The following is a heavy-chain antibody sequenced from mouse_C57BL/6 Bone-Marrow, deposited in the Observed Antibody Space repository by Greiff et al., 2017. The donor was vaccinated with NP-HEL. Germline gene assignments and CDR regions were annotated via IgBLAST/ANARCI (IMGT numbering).Heavy chain of an antibody. J-gene: IGHJ2*01. CDR3: ARSGAYYSNYVDF. CDR2: IDSADTWT. CDR1: GYTFTSYW. D-gene: IGHD2-5*01. V-gene: IGHV1-59*01. Sequence: VQLQQPGAELVRPGTSVKLSCKASGYTFTSYWMHWVKQRPGQGLEWIGMIDSADTWTNYAQKFKGKAAFTVDASSNTAYMQLSSLTSDDSAVYYCARSGAYYSNYVDFWGQGSTLTVSS.